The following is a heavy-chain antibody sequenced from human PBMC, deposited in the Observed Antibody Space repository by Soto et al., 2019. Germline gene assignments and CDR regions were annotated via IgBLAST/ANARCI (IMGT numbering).Heavy chain of an antibody. CDR1: GFTFSSYG. D-gene: IGHD3-3*01. V-gene: IGHV3-30*18. J-gene: IGHJ6*02. CDR2: ISYDGSNE. CDR3: AKDPRYYDFWSGYQTFYYGVDV. Sequence: QVQLVESGGGVVQPGRSLRLSCVASGFTFSSYGMHWVRQAPGKGLEWVALISYDGSNEYFADSVKGRFTISRDNSKNTLYLQRNNLRADDTAVYHCAKDPRYYDFWSGYQTFYYGVDVWGRGTTVTVS.